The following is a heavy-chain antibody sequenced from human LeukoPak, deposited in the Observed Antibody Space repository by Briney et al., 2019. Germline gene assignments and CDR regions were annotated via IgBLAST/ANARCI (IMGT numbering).Heavy chain of an antibody. CDR3: ARTVTFDGMDV. CDR1: GFTVSSNY. CDR2: IYSGGST. V-gene: IGHV3-66*01. D-gene: IGHD4-17*01. J-gene: IGHJ6*02. Sequence: PGGSLRLSCAASGFTVSSNYMSWVRQAPGKGLEWVSVIYSGGSTYHAASVKGRFTISRDNSKNTLYLKMNSLRAEDTAVYYCARTVTFDGMDVWGQGTTVTVSS.